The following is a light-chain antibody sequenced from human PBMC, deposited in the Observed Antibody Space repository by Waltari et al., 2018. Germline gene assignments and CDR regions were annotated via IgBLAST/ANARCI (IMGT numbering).Light chain of an antibody. CDR2: YDR. V-gene: IGLV3-21*04. CDR1: NIGTYS. CDR3: HVWHPHVDPGV. J-gene: IGLJ1*01. Sequence: SYVVTQPPSVSVAPGETATITCGGANIGTYSVHWYQQKAGQAPVLVMFYDRDRPSGIPDRFSGSNSGNTATLTISRVEAGDEARYYCHVWHPHVDPGVFGTGTEVTVL.